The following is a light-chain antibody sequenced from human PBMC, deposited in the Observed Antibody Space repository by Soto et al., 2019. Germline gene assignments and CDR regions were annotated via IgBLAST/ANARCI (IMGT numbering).Light chain of an antibody. CDR1: QSVSSY. V-gene: IGKV3-15*01. CDR3: QQYNDWPSIT. J-gene: IGKJ5*01. CDR2: GAS. Sequence: EIVMTQSPATLSVSPGERATLSCRASQSVSSYLAWYQQKPGQAPRLLIYGASTRATGIPARFSGSGSGTEFHLTISSLQSEDFAVYYCQQYNDWPSITFGQGTRLEI.